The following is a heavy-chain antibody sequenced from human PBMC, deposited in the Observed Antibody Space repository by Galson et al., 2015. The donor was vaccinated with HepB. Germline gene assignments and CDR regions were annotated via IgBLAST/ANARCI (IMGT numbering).Heavy chain of an antibody. CDR3: ARLWRWELGGLGYGMDV. V-gene: IGHV3-30*04. J-gene: IGHJ6*02. CDR2: ISYDGSNK. D-gene: IGHD1-26*01. Sequence: SLRLSCAASGFTFSSYAMHWVRQAPGKGLEWVAVISYDGSNKYYADSVKGRYTISRDNSKNTQYLQMNSLRAEDTAVYYCARLWRWELGGLGYGMDVWGQGTTVTVSS. CDR1: GFTFSSYA.